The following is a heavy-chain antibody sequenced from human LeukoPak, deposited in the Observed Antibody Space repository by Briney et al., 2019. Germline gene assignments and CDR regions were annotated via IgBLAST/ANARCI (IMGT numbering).Heavy chain of an antibody. CDR1: GITLSNYG. J-gene: IGHJ4*02. Sequence: SGGSLRLSCVVSGITLSNYGMSWVRGAPGEGLEWVAGMSGCGGSTNYRVSVKGRFTISRDNPRNTLYLQMNILRTEDTAVYFCAKRGVVIRVILVGFHKEAYYIDSWGQGALVTASS. CDR2: MSGCGGST. D-gene: IGHD3-22*01. CDR3: AKRGVVIRVILVGFHKEAYYIDS. V-gene: IGHV3-23*01.